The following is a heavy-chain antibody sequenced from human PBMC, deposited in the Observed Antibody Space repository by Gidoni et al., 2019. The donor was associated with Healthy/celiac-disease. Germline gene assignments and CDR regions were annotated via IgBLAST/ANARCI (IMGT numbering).Heavy chain of an antibody. Sequence: EVQLVEYGGGLVQPGGCLRISCGASGFTFSSDSMNWVRQAPGNVVEWVSYIISSSVPIYYADSVKGRFTISRDNAKNSLYLQMNILRDEDTAVYYCARVSAGAFDIWGQGTMVTVSS. CDR3: ARVSAGAFDI. J-gene: IGHJ3*02. CDR2: IISSSVPI. D-gene: IGHD3-10*01. V-gene: IGHV3-48*02. CDR1: GFTFSSDS.